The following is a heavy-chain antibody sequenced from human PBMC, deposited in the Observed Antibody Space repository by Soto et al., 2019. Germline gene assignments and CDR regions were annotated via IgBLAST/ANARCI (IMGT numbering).Heavy chain of an antibody. V-gene: IGHV4-34*01. CDR3: ARGVLWFGESPYFDY. CDR2: IDHSGST. CDR1: GGSFSGYL. J-gene: IGHJ4*02. Sequence: SETLSLTCAVYGGSFSGYLWSWIRQSPGKGLEWIGEIDHSGSTNYNPSLKSRVTISVDTSKNQFSLKLSSVTAADTAVYYCARGVLWFGESPYFDYWGQGTLVTVSS. D-gene: IGHD3-10*01.